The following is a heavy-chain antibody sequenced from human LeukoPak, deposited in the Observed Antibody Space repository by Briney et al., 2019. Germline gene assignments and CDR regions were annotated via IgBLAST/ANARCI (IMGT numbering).Heavy chain of an antibody. CDR1: GGTFNSYA. CDR3: ASLEYSSSSFAFDI. Sequence: SVKVSCKASGGTFNSYAISWVRQAPGQGLEWMGGIIPIFGTANYAQKFQGRVTITTDESTSTAYMELSSLRSEDTAVYYCASLEYSSSSFAFDIWGQGTMVTVSS. D-gene: IGHD6-6*01. J-gene: IGHJ3*02. V-gene: IGHV1-69*05. CDR2: IIPIFGTA.